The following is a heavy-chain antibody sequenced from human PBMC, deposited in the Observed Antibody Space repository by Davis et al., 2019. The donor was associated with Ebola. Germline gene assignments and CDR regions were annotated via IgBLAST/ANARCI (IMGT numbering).Heavy chain of an antibody. D-gene: IGHD3-3*01. CDR3: ARDFVRSSYDFWGGYVARGY. Sequence: GESLKISCAASGFTVSSNYMSWVRQAPGKGLEWVSVIYSGGSTYYADSVKGRFTISRDNSKNTLYLQMNSLRAEDTAVYYCARDFVRSSYDFWGGYVARGYWGQGTLVTVSS. J-gene: IGHJ4*02. V-gene: IGHV3-66*01. CDR1: GFTVSSNY. CDR2: IYSGGST.